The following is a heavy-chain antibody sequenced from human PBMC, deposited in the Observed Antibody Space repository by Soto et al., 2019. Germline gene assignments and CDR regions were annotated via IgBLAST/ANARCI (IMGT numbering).Heavy chain of an antibody. D-gene: IGHD2-2*01. J-gene: IGHJ5*02. V-gene: IGHV1-18*01. CDR1: GYNFIKYG. CDR3: TREAIVVIPAAQPSHFDP. CDR2: ISPYSGYT. Sequence: QVQLVQSGAEVKKPGASVKVSCKGLGYNFIKYGINWVRQAPGQGLEWMGWISPYSGYTHSAQKFQGRLTLNTDTAATTAYMEMRSLRSADTALYYCTREAIVVIPAAQPSHFDPWGQGTLVTVSS.